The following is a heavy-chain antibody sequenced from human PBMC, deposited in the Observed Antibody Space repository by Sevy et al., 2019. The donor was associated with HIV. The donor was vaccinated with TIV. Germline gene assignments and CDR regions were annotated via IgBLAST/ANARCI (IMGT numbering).Heavy chain of an antibody. CDR1: GFTFSSYW. J-gene: IGHJ6*02. CDR3: ARGIEIFGVVIIHYYGMDV. CDR2: INSDGSST. D-gene: IGHD3-3*01. V-gene: IGHV3-74*01. Sequence: GGSLRLSCAASGFTFSSYWMHWVRQAPGKGLVWVSRINSDGSSTSYADSVKGRFTISRDNAKNTLYLQMNSLRAEDTAVYYCARGIEIFGVVIIHYYGMDVWGQGTTVTVSS.